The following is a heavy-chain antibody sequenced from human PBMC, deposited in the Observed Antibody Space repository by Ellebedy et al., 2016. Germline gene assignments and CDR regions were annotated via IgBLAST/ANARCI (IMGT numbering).Heavy chain of an antibody. J-gene: IGHJ4*02. CDR1: GGSFSGYY. CDR2: INHSGST. V-gene: IGHV4-34*01. Sequence: SETLSLTXAVYGGSFSGYYWSWIRQPPGKGLEWIGEINHSGSTNYNPSLKSRVTISVDTSKNQFSLQLNSVTPEDTAVYYCARGAVRGAIEIDYWGQGTLVTVSS. D-gene: IGHD3-16*02. CDR3: ARGAVRGAIEIDY.